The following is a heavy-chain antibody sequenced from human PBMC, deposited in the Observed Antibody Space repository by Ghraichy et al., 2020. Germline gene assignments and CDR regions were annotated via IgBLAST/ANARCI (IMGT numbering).Heavy chain of an antibody. CDR2: ISSSGSTI. Sequence: GGSLRLSCAASGFTFSSYEMNWVRQAPGKGLEWVSYISSSGSTIYYADSVKGRFTISRDNAKNSLYLQMNSLRAEDTAVYYCARGSSAYYYDSSTLDPWGQGALVTVSS. CDR1: GFTFSSYE. D-gene: IGHD3-22*01. V-gene: IGHV3-48*03. J-gene: IGHJ5*02. CDR3: ARGSSAYYYDSSTLDP.